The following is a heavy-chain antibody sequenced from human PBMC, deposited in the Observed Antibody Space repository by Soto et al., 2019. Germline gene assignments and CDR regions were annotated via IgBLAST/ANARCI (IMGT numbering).Heavy chain of an antibody. CDR2: IDYIGRA. CDR3: ARGTRNYRFDP. CDR1: GGSISSDNYF. V-gene: IGHV4-30-4*08. J-gene: IGHJ5*02. D-gene: IGHD1-7*01. Sequence: ASETLSLTCTVSGGSISSDNYFWSWIRQHPGKGLEWIGYIDYIGRAYYNPSLKSRVTTSVDTSKNQFSLKLSSVTAADTAVYYCARGTRNYRFDPWGQGTLVTVSS.